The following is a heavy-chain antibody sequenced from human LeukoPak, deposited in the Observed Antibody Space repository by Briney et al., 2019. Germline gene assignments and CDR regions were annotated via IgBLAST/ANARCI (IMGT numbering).Heavy chain of an antibody. J-gene: IGHJ6*02. CDR1: GFIFSSYG. CDR3: ARSIHKMDV. Sequence: GRSLRLSCAASGFIFSSYGMHWVRQAPGKGLEWVAVIWYDGSNKYYADSVKGRFTISRDNSKNTLYLQMNSLRAEDTAVYYCARSIHKMDVWGQGTTVTVSS. D-gene: IGHD2/OR15-2a*01. CDR2: IWYDGSNK. V-gene: IGHV3-33*01.